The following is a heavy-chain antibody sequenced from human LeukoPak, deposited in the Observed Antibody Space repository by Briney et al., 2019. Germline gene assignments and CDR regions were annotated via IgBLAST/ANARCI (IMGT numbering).Heavy chain of an antibody. D-gene: IGHD1-26*01. CDR2: IYYSGST. V-gene: IGHV4-39*01. J-gene: IGHJ1*01. CDR3: ASRSSGSYYEDQYFQH. CDR1: GGSISSSSYY. Sequence: SETLSLTCTVSGGSISSSSYYWGWIRQAPGKGLEWIGSIYYSGSTYYNPSLKSRVTISVDTSKNQFSLKLSSVTAADTAVYYCASRSSGSYYEDQYFQHWGQGTLVTVSS.